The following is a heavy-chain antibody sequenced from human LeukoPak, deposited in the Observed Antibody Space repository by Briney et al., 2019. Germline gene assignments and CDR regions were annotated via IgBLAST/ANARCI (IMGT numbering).Heavy chain of an antibody. J-gene: IGHJ4*02. CDR3: ARDKGSWYYFDY. D-gene: IGHD6-13*01. Sequence: SETLSLTCTVSGGSISSYYWSWIRQPPGKGLEWIGYIYYSGSTNYNPSLKSRVTISVDTSKNQFSLKLSSVTAADTAVYCCARDKGSWYYFDYWGQGTLVTVSS. CDR2: IYYSGST. V-gene: IGHV4-59*01. CDR1: GGSISSYY.